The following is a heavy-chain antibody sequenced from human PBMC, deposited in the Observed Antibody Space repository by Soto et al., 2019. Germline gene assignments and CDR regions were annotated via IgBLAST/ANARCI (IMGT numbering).Heavy chain of an antibody. Sequence: QVQLVESGGGVIQPGRSLRLSCAASGFTLRLHAMHWVRQAPGKGLEWVAQIWYDGSNKYYTDSVKGRFTVSRDDFKNTVFLQMDSLRAEDTAVYYCARDGEQLTPYALDVWGQGTMVIVSS. V-gene: IGHV3-33*08. D-gene: IGHD6-13*01. CDR2: IWYDGSNK. CDR3: ARDGEQLTPYALDV. CDR1: GFTLRLHA. J-gene: IGHJ6*02.